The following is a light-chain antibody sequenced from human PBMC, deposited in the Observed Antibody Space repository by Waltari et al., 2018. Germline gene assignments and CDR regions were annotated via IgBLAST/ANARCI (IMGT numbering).Light chain of an antibody. Sequence: DIQMTQSPSSLSAYVGDRVTITCRATQNINTYLNWYQQKPGRVPKVLIYGASTLQSWVPSRFSGSGSGTEFTLTITSLQPEDFATYYCQQCYSTFSSGPWTKVDI. V-gene: IGKV1-39*01. CDR1: QNINTY. CDR3: QQCYSTFS. J-gene: IGKJ3*01. CDR2: GAS.